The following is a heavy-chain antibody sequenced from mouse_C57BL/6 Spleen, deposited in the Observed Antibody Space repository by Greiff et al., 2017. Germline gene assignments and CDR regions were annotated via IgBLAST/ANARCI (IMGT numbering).Heavy chain of an antibody. CDR1: GYTFTSYW. Sequence: QVKLQQPGAELVMPGASVKLSCKASGYTFTSYWMHWVKQRPGQGLEWIGEIDPSDSYTNYNQKFKGKSTLTVDKSSSTAYMQLSSLTSEDSAVYYCARRWKGAMDYWGQGTSVTVSS. CDR2: IDPSDSYT. CDR3: ARRWKGAMDY. V-gene: IGHV1-69*01. D-gene: IGHD1-1*02. J-gene: IGHJ4*01.